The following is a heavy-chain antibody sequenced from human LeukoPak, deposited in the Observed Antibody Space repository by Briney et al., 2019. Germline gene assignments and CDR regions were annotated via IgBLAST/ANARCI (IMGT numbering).Heavy chain of an antibody. CDR1: GFTFSSNS. D-gene: IGHD1-26*01. CDR2: ISFDGTSD. Sequence: GGSLRLSCEASGFTFSSNSMHWVRRTPGKGLQWMAVISFDGTSDNYADSVEGRFIISRDNSRNTLYLQLNSLRNDDAGQYYGVRDGAISLFMRGAYFPDWGQGTLVAVSS. CDR3: VRDGAISLFMRGAYFPD. V-gene: IGHV3-30-3*01. J-gene: IGHJ1*01.